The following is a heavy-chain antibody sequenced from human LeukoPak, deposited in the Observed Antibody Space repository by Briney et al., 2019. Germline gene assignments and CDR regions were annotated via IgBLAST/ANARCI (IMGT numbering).Heavy chain of an antibody. CDR2: ISGSGGST. CDR3: AKFLRYCSGGSCYSEGYYFDY. J-gene: IGHJ4*02. V-gene: IGHV3-23*01. Sequence: GGSLRLSCAASGFTFSSYGMSWVRQAPGKGLEWVSAISGSGGSTYYADSVKGRFTISRDNSKNTLYLQMNSLRAEDTAVYYCAKFLRYCSGGSCYSEGYYFDYWGQGTLVTVSS. CDR1: GFTFSSYG. D-gene: IGHD2-15*01.